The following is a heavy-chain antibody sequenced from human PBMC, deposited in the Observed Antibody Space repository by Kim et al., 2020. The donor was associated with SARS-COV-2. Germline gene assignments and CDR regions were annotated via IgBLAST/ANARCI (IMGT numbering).Heavy chain of an antibody. V-gene: IGHV3-66*01. CDR2: IKSDDTA. CDR1: GFTFSTHY. J-gene: IGHJ2*01. CDR3: SRRDGVASGDWCYDV. Sequence: GGSLRLSCAASGFTFSTHYMSWVRQAPGKGLEWVAIIKSDDTAFYADYAEGGCTIFRNNTNNTMYLLKVNMSSDDTAVEYCSRRDGVASGDWCYDVWGR. D-gene: IGHD2-15*01.